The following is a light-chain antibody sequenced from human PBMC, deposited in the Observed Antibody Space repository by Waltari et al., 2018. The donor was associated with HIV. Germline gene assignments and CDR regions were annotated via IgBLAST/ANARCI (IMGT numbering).Light chain of an antibody. CDR2: DSN. V-gene: IGLV1-51*01. CDR1: TSNIGRTG. J-gene: IGLJ2*01. CDR3: GAWDSSLSAVI. Sequence: QSVLTQPPSVSASPGQKVIIPCSGSTSNIGRTGLFLYQHVPGTAPKLVIHDSNERPSGVRDRLSGSRSGTSAILAITGLQTGDEADYYCGAWDSSLSAVIFGGGTKLTV.